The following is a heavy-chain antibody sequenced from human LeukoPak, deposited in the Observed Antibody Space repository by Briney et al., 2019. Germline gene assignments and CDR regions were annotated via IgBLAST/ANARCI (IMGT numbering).Heavy chain of an antibody. CDR3: AKDRRYYGSGTPGLGY. D-gene: IGHD3-10*01. Sequence: GGSLRLSCAASGFTFSSYGMHWVRQAPGKGLEWVALISYDGSNKYYVDSVKGRFTISRDNSKNTLYLQMNSLRAEDTAVFYCAKDRRYYGSGTPGLGYWGQGTLVTVSS. CDR1: GFTFSSYG. CDR2: ISYDGSNK. V-gene: IGHV3-30*18. J-gene: IGHJ4*02.